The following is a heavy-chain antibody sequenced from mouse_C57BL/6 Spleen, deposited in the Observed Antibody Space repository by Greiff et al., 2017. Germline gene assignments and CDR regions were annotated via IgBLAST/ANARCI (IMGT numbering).Heavy chain of an antibody. CDR1: GYAFTNYL. CDR2: INPGSGGT. J-gene: IGHJ2*01. Sequence: QVHVKQSGAELVRPGTSVKVSCKASGYAFTNYLIEWVKQRPGQGLEWIGVINPGSGGTNYNEKFKGKATLTADKSSSTAYMQLSSLTSEDSAVYFCARGGLRQDYFDYWGQGTTLTVSS. CDR3: ARGGLRQDYFDY. V-gene: IGHV1-54*01. D-gene: IGHD2-4*01.